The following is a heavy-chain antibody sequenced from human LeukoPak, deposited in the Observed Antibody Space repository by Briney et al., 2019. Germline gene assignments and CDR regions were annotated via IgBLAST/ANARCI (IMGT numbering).Heavy chain of an antibody. CDR1: GFSFSSYD. Sequence: PGGSLRLSCVASGFSFSSYDMQWVRQAPGKGLEWVAFIRYDGSNKYYADSVKGRFTISRDNPSNTLYLQMDSLRAEDTAVYYCAREDRAVAGRVPSDYWGQGTLVTVSS. J-gene: IGHJ4*02. V-gene: IGHV3-30*02. CDR2: IRYDGSNK. D-gene: IGHD6-19*01. CDR3: AREDRAVAGRVPSDY.